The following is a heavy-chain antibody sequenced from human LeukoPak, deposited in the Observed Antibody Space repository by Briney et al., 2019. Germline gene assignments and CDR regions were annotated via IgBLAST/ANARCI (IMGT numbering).Heavy chain of an antibody. Sequence: GGSLRLSCSASGFTFSDYSMNWVRQAPGKGLESVSYISSSTSTIYYADSVEGRFTISRDNAKNSLYLQMNGLRAEDTAVYYCARQYSYGYFDYWGQGTLVTVSS. V-gene: IGHV3-48*01. CDR2: ISSSTSTI. CDR3: ARQYSYGYFDY. D-gene: IGHD5-18*01. J-gene: IGHJ4*02. CDR1: GFTFSDYS.